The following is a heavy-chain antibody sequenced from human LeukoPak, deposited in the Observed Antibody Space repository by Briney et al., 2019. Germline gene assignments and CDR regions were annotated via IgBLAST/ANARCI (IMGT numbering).Heavy chain of an antibody. Sequence: GGSLRLSCAASGFAFSTYWMSWVRQAPGKGLEWVANIKRDGSDRNYVDSVKGRFTISRDNAKNSLYLQMNSLRADDTAVYYCTRDSVLLWFGELLYSDGMDVWGQGTTVTVSS. D-gene: IGHD3-10*01. CDR2: IKRDGSDR. J-gene: IGHJ6*02. CDR3: TRDSVLLWFGELLYSDGMDV. CDR1: GFAFSTYW. V-gene: IGHV3-7*01.